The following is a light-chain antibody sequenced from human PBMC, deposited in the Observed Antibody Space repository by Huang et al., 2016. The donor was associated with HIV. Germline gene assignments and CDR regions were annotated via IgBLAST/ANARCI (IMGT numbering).Light chain of an antibody. V-gene: IGKV3-11*01. CDR2: DAY. J-gene: IGKJ4*01. CDR3: QQRSNWPPVLT. CDR1: QRVSNY. Sequence: EIVLTQSPATLSLSPGERATLSCRASQRVSNYLAWYQQKPGQAPSLLLYDAYNRATDIPARFSGSGSGTDFTLTISSLEPEDFAVYYCQQRSNWPPVLTFGGGTKVEIK.